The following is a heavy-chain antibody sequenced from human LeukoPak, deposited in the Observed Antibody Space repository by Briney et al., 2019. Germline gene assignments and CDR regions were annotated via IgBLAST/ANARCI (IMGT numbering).Heavy chain of an antibody. CDR1: GGSISSGSYY. CDR2: IYTSGST. CDR3: ARDSSTYYDLWSGPNSGYFDY. Sequence: SETLSLTCTVSGGSISSGSYYWSWIRQPAGKGLEWIGRIYTSGSTNYNPSLKSRVTISVDTSKNQFSLKLSSVTAADTAVYYCARDSSTYYDLWSGPNSGYFDYWGQGTLVTVSS. D-gene: IGHD3-3*01. J-gene: IGHJ4*02. V-gene: IGHV4-61*02.